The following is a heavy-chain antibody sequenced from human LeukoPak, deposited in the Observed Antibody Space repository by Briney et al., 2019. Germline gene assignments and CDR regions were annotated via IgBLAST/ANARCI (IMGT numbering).Heavy chain of an antibody. D-gene: IGHD3-10*01. V-gene: IGHV3-23*01. CDR2: ISESGDKT. CDR3: AGDGWFGDYNWFDP. CDR1: GFPFSNYA. J-gene: IGHJ5*02. Sequence: PGGSLRLSCAASGFPFSNYAMNWVRQAPGKGLEWVSSISESGDKTDYADSVRGRFTISRDNAKNSLYLQMNSLRAEDTAMYYCAGDGWFGDYNWFDPWGQGTLVTVSS.